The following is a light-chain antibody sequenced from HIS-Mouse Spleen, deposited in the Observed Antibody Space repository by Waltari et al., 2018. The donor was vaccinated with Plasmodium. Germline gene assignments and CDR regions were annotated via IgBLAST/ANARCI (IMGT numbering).Light chain of an antibody. V-gene: IGKV3-15*01. CDR1: QSVSSN. J-gene: IGKJ3*01. CDR3: QQYNNWSFT. Sequence: EIAMTQSPATPSVSPGERATLSCRTSQSVSSNLAWYQQKPCQAPRLLIYGASTRATGIPARFSGSGSGTEFTLTISSLQSEDFAVYYCQQYNNWSFTFGPGTKVDIK. CDR2: GAS.